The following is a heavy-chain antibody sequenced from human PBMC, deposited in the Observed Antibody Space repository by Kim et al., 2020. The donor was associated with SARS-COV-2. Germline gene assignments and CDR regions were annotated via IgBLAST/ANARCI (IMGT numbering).Heavy chain of an antibody. D-gene: IGHD3-3*01. CDR1: GFTFSSYW. Sequence: GGSLRLSCAASGFTFSSYWMSWVRQAPGKGLEWVANIKQDGSEKYYVDSVKGRFTISRDNAKNSLYLQMNSLRAEDTAVYYCARDHRVIFGVVITQGPDYYYYYGMDVWGQGTTVTVSS. J-gene: IGHJ6*02. CDR3: ARDHRVIFGVVITQGPDYYYYYGMDV. V-gene: IGHV3-7*01. CDR2: IKQDGSEK.